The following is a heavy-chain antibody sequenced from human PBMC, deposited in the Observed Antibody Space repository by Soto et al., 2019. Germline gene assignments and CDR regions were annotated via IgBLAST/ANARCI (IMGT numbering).Heavy chain of an antibody. Sequence: GASVKVSCKASGGTFSSYAISWVRQAPGQGLEWMGGIIPIFGTANYAQKFQGRVTITADESTSTAYMELSSLRSEDTAVYYCARWPYMVEAATDYYYYGMDVWGKGTTVTVS. V-gene: IGHV1-69*13. CDR1: GGTFSSYA. CDR3: ARWPYMVEAATDYYYYGMDV. J-gene: IGHJ6*04. D-gene: IGHD2-15*01. CDR2: IIPIFGTA.